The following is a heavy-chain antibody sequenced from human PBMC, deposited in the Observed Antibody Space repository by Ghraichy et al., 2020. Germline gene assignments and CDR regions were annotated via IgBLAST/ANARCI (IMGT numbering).Heavy chain of an antibody. V-gene: IGHV3-23*01. CDR3: AKDRGDYGLVSASQGMDV. CDR2: ISGSGGST. J-gene: IGHJ6*02. Sequence: GSLRLSCAASGFTFSSYAMSWVRQAPGKGLEWVSAISGSGGSTYYADSVKGRFTISRDNSKNTLYLQMNSLRAEDTAVYYCAKDRGDYGLVSASQGMDVWGQGTTVAVSS. D-gene: IGHD4-17*01. CDR1: GFTFSSYA.